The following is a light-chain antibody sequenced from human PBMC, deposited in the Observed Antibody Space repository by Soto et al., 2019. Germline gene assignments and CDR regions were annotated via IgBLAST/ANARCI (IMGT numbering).Light chain of an antibody. J-gene: IGKJ4*01. CDR3: QQRGSWPLT. Sequence: EIVLTQSPATLSLSPGERATLSCRASQSVSSYLAWYQQKPGQAPSLLIYDASKRTTGIPARFSGSGSGTDFALTISSLEPEDFAVYYCQQRGSWPLTFGGGTKVEIK. V-gene: IGKV3-11*01. CDR2: DAS. CDR1: QSVSSY.